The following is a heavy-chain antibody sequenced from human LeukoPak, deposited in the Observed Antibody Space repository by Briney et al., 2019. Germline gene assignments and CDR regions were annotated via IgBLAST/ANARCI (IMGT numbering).Heavy chain of an antibody. Sequence: SGTLSLTCAVSGGSISSSNWWSWVRQPPGKGLEWIGEIYHSGSANYNPSLKSRVTISVDKSKNQFSLKLTSVTAADTAVYYCARVSSGSYYFDSWGQGTLVTVSS. J-gene: IGHJ4*02. CDR1: GGSISSSNW. D-gene: IGHD1-26*01. V-gene: IGHV4-4*02. CDR3: ARVSSGSYYFDS. CDR2: IYHSGSA.